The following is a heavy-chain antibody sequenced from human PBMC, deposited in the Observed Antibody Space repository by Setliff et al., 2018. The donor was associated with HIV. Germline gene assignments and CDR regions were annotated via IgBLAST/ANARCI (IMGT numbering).Heavy chain of an antibody. D-gene: IGHD3-10*01. CDR1: GGSISSGGYY. J-gene: IGHJ6*03. V-gene: IGHV4-31*03. Sequence: TSETLSLTCTVSGGSISSGGYYWSWIRQHPEKGLEWIGYIYYSGSAYYNPSLKSRVTISLDTSKNQFSLKLTSMTAADTAVYYCAREWRGRYYYYMDVWGKGTKVTVSS. CDR2: IYYSGSA. CDR3: AREWRGRYYYYMDV.